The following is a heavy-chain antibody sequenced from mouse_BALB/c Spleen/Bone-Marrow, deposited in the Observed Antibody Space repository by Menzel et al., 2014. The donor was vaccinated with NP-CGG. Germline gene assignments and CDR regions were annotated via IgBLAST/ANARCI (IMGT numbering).Heavy chain of an antibody. J-gene: IGHJ3*01. D-gene: IGHD2-14*01. CDR2: INPYNDGT. CDR3: AXSXRYDGFAY. Sequence: LVESGPELVKPGASVKMSCKASGYTFTSYVMHWVKQKPGQGLEWIGYINPYNDGTKYNEKFKGKATLTSDKSSSTAYMELSSLTSEDSAVYYCAXSXRYDGFAYWGQGTLVTVSA. V-gene: IGHV1-14*01. CDR1: GYTFTSYV.